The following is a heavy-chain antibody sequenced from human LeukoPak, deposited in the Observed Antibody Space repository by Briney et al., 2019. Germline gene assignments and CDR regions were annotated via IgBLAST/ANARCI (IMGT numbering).Heavy chain of an antibody. Sequence: PGGSLRLSCAASGFTVSTNYMSWVRQAPGKGLEWVGLIKSKTDGGTTDYAAPVKGRFTISRDDSKTTLYLQMNSLKVEDTAVYYCTTGAWIQLWLADYWGRGTLVTVSS. CDR1: GFTVSTNY. V-gene: IGHV3-15*01. D-gene: IGHD5-18*01. CDR3: TTGAWIQLWLADY. CDR2: IKSKTDGGTT. J-gene: IGHJ4*02.